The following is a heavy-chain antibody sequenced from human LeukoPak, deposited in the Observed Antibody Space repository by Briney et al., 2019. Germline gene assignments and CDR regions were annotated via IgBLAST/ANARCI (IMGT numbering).Heavy chain of an antibody. CDR3: ARGHIVVVPAALDY. Sequence: GASVKVSFKASGYTFTSYGISRVRQAPGQGLEWMGWISAYNGNTNYAQKLQGRVTMTTDTSTSTAYMELRSLRSDDTAVYYCARGHIVVVPAALDYWGQGTLVIVSS. CDR1: GYTFTSYG. V-gene: IGHV1-18*01. D-gene: IGHD2-2*01. J-gene: IGHJ4*02. CDR2: ISAYNGNT.